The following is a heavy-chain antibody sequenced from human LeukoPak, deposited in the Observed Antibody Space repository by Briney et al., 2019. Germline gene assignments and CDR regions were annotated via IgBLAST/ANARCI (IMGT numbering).Heavy chain of an antibody. CDR1: GSSITGVYH. V-gene: IGHV4-38-2*02. CDR2: INHSATP. D-gene: IGHD2-8*01. J-gene: IGHJ6*03. CDR3: AIEVRVSESKGVSWYMNV. Sequence: SETLSLTCAVSGSSITGVYHCGRIRQPPGKGLEWLGSINHSATPYYTPSTTSRATISVETSNSHSSLKLSSVTAADTAVYYCAIEVRVSESKGVSWYMNVWGKGTTVTVSS.